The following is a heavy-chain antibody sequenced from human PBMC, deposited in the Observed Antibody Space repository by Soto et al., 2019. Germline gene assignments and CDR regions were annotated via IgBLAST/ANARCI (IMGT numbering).Heavy chain of an antibody. CDR2: IKSKTDGGTT. J-gene: IGHJ6*02. CDR3: TTLIVTPYYYYSYGMDV. Sequence: EVQLVESGGGLVKPGGSLRLSCAASGFTFSNAWMSWVRQAPGKGLEWVGRIKSKTDGGTTDYAAPVKGRFTISRDDSKTTLYLQMNSLKTEDTAVYYCTTLIVTPYYYYSYGMDVWGQGTTVTVSS. V-gene: IGHV3-15*01. D-gene: IGHD2-15*01. CDR1: GFTFSNAW.